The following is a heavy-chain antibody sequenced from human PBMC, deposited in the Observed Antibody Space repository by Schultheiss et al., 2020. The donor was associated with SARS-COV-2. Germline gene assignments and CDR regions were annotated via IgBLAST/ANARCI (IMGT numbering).Heavy chain of an antibody. Sequence: SQTLSLTCTVSGGSVSSGSYYWSWIRQPPGKGLEWIGYIYYSGSTNYNPSLKSRVTISVDTSKNQFSLKLSSVTAADTAVYYCARADFIPTAEDNDSSGQGDAFDIWGRGTMVTVSS. V-gene: IGHV4-61*01. D-gene: IGHD3-22*01. CDR2: IYYSGST. CDR1: GGSVSSGSYY. J-gene: IGHJ3*02. CDR3: ARADFIPTAEDNDSSGQGDAFDI.